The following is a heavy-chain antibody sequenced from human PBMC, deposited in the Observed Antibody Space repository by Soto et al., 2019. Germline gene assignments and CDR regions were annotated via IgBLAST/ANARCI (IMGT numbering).Heavy chain of an antibody. Sequence: ASVKVSCKASGYTFTGYYVHWVRQAPGQGLEWMGWINPNSGDTYLAQRFQGRVTMNRDTSIGTAYMELRGLTSDDTAEYYCAKGGAIVAAGTRVYLYNAMDVWAQGTTVTVSS. V-gene: IGHV1-2*02. D-gene: IGHD1-26*01. CDR3: AKGGAIVAAGTRVYLYNAMDV. CDR1: GYTFTGYY. CDR2: INPNSGDT. J-gene: IGHJ6*02.